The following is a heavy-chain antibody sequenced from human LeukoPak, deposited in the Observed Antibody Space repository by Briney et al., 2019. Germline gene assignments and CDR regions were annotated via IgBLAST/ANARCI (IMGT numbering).Heavy chain of an antibody. CDR1: GFTFSSYA. D-gene: IGHD5-18*01. CDR3: AKDVFGYSYGYFDY. J-gene: IGHJ4*02. V-gene: IGHV3-23*01. CDR2: ISGSGGST. Sequence: PGGSLRLSCAASGFTFSSYAMSWVRQAPGKGLEWVSAISGSGGSTYYADSVKGRFTISRDNSMNTLYLQMTSLRAEDTAVYYCAKDVFGYSYGYFDYWGQGTLVTVSS.